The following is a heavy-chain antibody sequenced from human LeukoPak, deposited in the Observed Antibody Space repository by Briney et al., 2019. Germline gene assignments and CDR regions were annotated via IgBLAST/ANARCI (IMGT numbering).Heavy chain of an antibody. J-gene: IGHJ4*02. CDR2: IYHSGST. V-gene: IGHV4-38-2*02. D-gene: IGHD2-2*01. Sequence: SETLSLTCTVSGYSISSGYYWGWIRQPPGKGLEWIGSIYHSGSTYYNPSLKSRVTISVDTSKNQFSLKLSSVTAADTAVYYCARGSNHPYHWDIWGQGTLVTVSS. CDR3: ARGSNHPYHWDI. CDR1: GYSISSGYY.